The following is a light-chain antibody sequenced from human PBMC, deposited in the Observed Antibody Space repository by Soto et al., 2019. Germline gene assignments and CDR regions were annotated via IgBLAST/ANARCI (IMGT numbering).Light chain of an antibody. V-gene: IGKV1-16*01. J-gene: IGKJ4*01. CDR3: QQYNSFPLT. Sequence: DIQMTQSPSSLSASVGDTVTITCRASQVISNYLAWFQQKPGKAPKSLIYGVSKLRGGVPSRFSGSGSGTDFTLTIDSLQPEDFATYYCQQYNSFPLTFGGGSTVEFK. CDR2: GVS. CDR1: QVISNY.